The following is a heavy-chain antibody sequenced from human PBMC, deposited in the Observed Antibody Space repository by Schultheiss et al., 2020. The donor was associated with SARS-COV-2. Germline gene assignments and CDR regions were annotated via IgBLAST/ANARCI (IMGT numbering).Heavy chain of an antibody. CDR3: AKIMGFWSGFYPYFDY. CDR1: GFSFSSYA. D-gene: IGHD3-3*01. Sequence: GGSLRLSCAASGFSFSSYAMSWVRQVPGKGLEWVSAIVGGGGTSYSADSVKGRFTISRDNSKNTLYLHMNSLRAEDTAIYYCAKIMGFWSGFYPYFDYWGQGTLVTVSS. CDR2: IVGGGGTS. V-gene: IGHV3-23*01. J-gene: IGHJ4*02.